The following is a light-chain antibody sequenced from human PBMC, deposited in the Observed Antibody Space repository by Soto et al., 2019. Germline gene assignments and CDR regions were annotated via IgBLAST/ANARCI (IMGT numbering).Light chain of an antibody. Sequence: EIVLTQSPGTLSLSPGERATLSCRASQSVSSSYLAWYQQKPGQAPRLLMYGASNRATGIPDRFSGSGSGTAFTLPISNLEPEDFSVYYCQQYGCSPPLTFGGGTKVEIK. J-gene: IGKJ4*01. CDR3: QQYGCSPPLT. V-gene: IGKV3-20*01. CDR2: GAS. CDR1: QSVSSSY.